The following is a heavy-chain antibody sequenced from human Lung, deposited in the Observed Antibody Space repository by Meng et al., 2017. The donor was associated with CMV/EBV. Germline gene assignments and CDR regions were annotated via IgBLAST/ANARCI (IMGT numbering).Heavy chain of an antibody. J-gene: IGHJ5*02. CDR3: ARDGAPHYDFWTDYFHSFFHP. Sequence: ASVXVSXKASGYTFTSYGINWVRQAPGQGPEWMGWISAYNHNTNYAQNFQGRVTMTTDKSTSTAYMELRSLKSDDTAVYFCARDGAPHYDFWTDYFHSFFHPWXQGTXVTVSS. D-gene: IGHD3-3*01. CDR1: GYTFTSYG. CDR2: ISAYNHNT. V-gene: IGHV1-18*01.